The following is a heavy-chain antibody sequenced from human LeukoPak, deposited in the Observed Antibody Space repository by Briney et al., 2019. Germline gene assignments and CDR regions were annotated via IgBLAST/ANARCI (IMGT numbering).Heavy chain of an antibody. CDR3: ARVKGLWFGELWYYFDY. J-gene: IGHJ4*02. Sequence: PGGSLRLSCAASGFTFSSYAMQWVRQAPGKGLEWVAVISYDGSNKYYADSVKGRFTISRDNSKNTLYLQMNSLRAEDTAVYYCARVKGLWFGELWYYFDYWGQGTLVTVSS. CDR2: ISYDGSNK. CDR1: GFTFSSYA. D-gene: IGHD3-10*01. V-gene: IGHV3-30-3*01.